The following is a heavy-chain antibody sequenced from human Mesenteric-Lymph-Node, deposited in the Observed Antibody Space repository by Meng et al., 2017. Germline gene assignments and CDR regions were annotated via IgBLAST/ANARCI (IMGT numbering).Heavy chain of an antibody. CDR1: GFTFNSYW. D-gene: IGHD2-2*01. CDR2: IKNDGSST. J-gene: IGHJ4*02. V-gene: IGHV3-74*01. Sequence: VQVVEFGGGLVPPGGSLRLSCAASGFTFNSYWMHWVRQGPGKGLVWVSQIKNDGSSTDYADSVKGRFTISRDNAKNMLYLQMNSLRAEDTAVYYCARGRYASVGFDYWGQGTLVTGSS. CDR3: ARGRYASVGFDY.